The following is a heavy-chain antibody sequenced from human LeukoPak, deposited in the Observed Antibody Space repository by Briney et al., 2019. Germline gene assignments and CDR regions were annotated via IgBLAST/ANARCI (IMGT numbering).Heavy chain of an antibody. CDR2: ISYDGSTK. CDR1: GFTFSSYG. J-gene: IGHJ4*02. Sequence: GRSLRLSCAASGFTFSSYGMHWVRQAPGKGLEWVAVISYDGSTKYYADSVKGRFTISRDNSKNTLYLQMNSLRPEDTAVYYCATDSAGRVTMVRGPLDYWGQGTLVTVSS. V-gene: IGHV3-30*03. CDR3: ATDSAGRVTMVRGPLDY. D-gene: IGHD3-10*01.